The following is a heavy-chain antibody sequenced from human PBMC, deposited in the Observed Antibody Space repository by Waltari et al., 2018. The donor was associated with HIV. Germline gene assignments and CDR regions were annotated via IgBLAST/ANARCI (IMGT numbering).Heavy chain of an antibody. V-gene: IGHV3-20*04. CDR1: GFTFEDYG. J-gene: IGHJ5*01. Sequence: EVQLVESGGQVIRPGGSLRLSSVAFGFTFEDYGMNWVGQVPGKGLEWVGGITCDGDTRGSSYSAVCLFTISRDNARKPLHLQMHSLRFDDTAISYFVRCLREGHDSSWFLMWFESWGPGTPVIVST. D-gene: IGHD6-13*01. CDR3: VRCLREGHDSSWFLMWFES. CDR2: ITCDGDTR.